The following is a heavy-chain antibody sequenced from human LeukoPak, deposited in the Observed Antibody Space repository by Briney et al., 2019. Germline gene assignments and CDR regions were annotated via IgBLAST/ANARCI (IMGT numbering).Heavy chain of an antibody. V-gene: IGHV4-31*03. CDR3: ASRGGYYDSSGYRYFDY. CDR1: GGSISSGGYY. J-gene: IGHJ4*02. D-gene: IGHD3-22*01. Sequence: SQTLSLTCTVSGGSISSGGYYWSWIRQHPGKGLEWIGYIYYSGSTYYNPSLKGRVTISVDTSKNQFSLKLSSVTAADTAVYYCASRGGYYDSSGYRYFDYWGQGTLVTVSS. CDR2: IYYSGST.